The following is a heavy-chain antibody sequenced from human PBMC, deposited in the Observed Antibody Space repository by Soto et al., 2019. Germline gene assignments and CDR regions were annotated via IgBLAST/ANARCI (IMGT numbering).Heavy chain of an antibody. J-gene: IGHJ4*02. CDR2: FIPVYRTL. Sequence: ASVKVSCKASGGSFGNSAINWVRQAPGQGLEWLGGFIPVYRTLNYAQKFQGRVTITADESTGTAYMTLSSLVSDDTAVYYCATGVIWIGYFTVDSWGQGTRVTVSS. CDR3: ATGVIWIGYFTVDS. D-gene: IGHD3-3*01. CDR1: GGSFGNSA. V-gene: IGHV1-69*13.